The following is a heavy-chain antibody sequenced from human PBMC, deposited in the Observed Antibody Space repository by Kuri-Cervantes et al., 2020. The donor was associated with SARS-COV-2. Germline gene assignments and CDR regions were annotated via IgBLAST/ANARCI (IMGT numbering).Heavy chain of an antibody. Sequence: GGSLRLSCVGSGFTFGDYAMSWVRQSPGKGLEWVSAISGSGSNTYYADSVKGRFTISRDNSKNTLYLQMNSLRAEDTAVYYCANPTGHYYYGMDVWGQGTTVTVSS. CDR3: ANPTGHYYYGMDV. V-gene: IGHV3-23*01. J-gene: IGHJ6*02. CDR1: GFTFGDYA. CDR2: ISGSGSNT.